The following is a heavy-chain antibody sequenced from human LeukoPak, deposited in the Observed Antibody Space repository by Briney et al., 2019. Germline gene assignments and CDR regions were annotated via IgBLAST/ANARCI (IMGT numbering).Heavy chain of an antibody. CDR1: GYTFTSYC. CDR3: AAGRESHYYDSSGYSGY. Sequence: GASVKVSCKASGYTFTSYCISWVRQAPGQGLEWMGWISAYNGNTNYAQKLQGRVTMTTDTSTSTAYMELRSLRSDDTAVYYCAAGRESHYYDSSGYSGYWGQGTLVTVSS. CDR2: ISAYNGNT. J-gene: IGHJ4*02. V-gene: IGHV1-18*01. D-gene: IGHD3-22*01.